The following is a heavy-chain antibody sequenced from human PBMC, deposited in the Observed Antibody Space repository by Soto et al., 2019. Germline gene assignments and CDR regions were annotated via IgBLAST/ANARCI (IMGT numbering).Heavy chain of an antibody. CDR2: ISGSGGST. CDR1: GFTFSSYA. Sequence: GGSLRLSCAASGFTFSSYAMSWVRQAPGKGLEWVSAISGSGGSTYYADSVKGRFTISRDNSKNTLYLQMNSLRAEQPAVYYWETSPRYYKRWFDPWGQGTLVTVSS. V-gene: IGHV3-23*01. J-gene: IGHJ5*02. D-gene: IGHD3-10*01. CDR3: ETSPRYYKRWFDP.